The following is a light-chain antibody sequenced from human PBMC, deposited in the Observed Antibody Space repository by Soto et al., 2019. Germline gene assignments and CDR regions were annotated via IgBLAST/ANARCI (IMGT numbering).Light chain of an antibody. J-gene: IGLJ1*01. V-gene: IGLV2-14*01. CDR3: SSYTTSTPYV. CDR2: DVS. Sequence: SALPQPASVSGSPGQSITISCTGTSSDVGDYNYVSWYQLYPGKAPKLMIYDVSYRPSGVSGRFSGSKSCNTASLTISGVQAEDEADYYCSSYTTSTPYVFGTGTKLTVL. CDR1: SSDVGDYNY.